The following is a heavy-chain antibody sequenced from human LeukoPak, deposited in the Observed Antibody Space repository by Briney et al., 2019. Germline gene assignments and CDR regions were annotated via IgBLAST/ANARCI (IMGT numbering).Heavy chain of an antibody. Sequence: ASVKVSCKASGYTFTSYAMNWVRQAPGQGLEGMGWINTNTGNPAYAQGFTGRFVFSLDTSVSTAYLQISSLKAEDTAVYYCARDYRVGRYYGSGSYYNRAFDIWGQGTMVTVSS. V-gene: IGHV7-4-1*02. CDR3: ARDYRVGRYYGSGSYYNRAFDI. CDR2: INTNTGNP. CDR1: GYTFTSYA. D-gene: IGHD3-10*01. J-gene: IGHJ3*02.